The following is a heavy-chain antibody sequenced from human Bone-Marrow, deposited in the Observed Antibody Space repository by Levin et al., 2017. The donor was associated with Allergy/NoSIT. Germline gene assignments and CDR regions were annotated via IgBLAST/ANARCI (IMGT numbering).Heavy chain of an antibody. J-gene: IGHJ4*02. V-gene: IGHV3-66*01. CDR3: ARDPPGVAAAGSGY. D-gene: IGHD6-13*01. Sequence: HGESLKISCAVSGFTVGNNYMSWVRQAPGKGLEWVSLIYSGGSTYYADSVKGRFTISRDSSKNTLYLQMNNLRVEDTAVYYCARDPPGVAAAGSGYWGQGTLVTVSS. CDR2: IYSGGST. CDR1: GFTVGNNY.